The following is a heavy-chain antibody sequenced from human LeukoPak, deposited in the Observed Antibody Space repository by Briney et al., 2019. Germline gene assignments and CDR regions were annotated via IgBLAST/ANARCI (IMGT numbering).Heavy chain of an antibody. Sequence: SETLSLTCTVSGGSISSGGYYWSWIRQPPGKGLEWIGYIYYSGSTYYNPSLKSRVTISVDTSKNQFSLKLSSVTAADTAVYYCARGEEGGPEYYYDSSGYHIPYYFDYWGQGTLVTVSS. CDR2: IYYSGST. D-gene: IGHD3-22*01. J-gene: IGHJ4*02. V-gene: IGHV4-30-2*01. CDR1: GGSISSGGYY. CDR3: ARGEEGGPEYYYDSSGYHIPYYFDY.